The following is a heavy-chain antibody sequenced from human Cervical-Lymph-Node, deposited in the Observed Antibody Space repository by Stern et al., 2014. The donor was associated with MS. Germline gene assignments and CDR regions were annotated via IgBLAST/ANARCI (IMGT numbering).Heavy chain of an antibody. V-gene: IGHV1-69*01. CDR3: ARVIGDGYDSLDD. D-gene: IGHD5-24*01. CDR2: IIASIGTT. J-gene: IGHJ4*02. CDR1: GGTLSSNT. Sequence: VQLVESGAEVRKPGSSVKVSCKVSGGTLSSNTIVWVRQPPGQGLEWMGGIIASIGTTDYAQTFHGRVTITADESTNIVYMEVTSLRSEDTAVYYCARVIGDGYDSLDDWGQGTLVTVSS.